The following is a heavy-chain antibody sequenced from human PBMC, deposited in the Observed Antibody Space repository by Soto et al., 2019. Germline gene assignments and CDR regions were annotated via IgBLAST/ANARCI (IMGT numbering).Heavy chain of an antibody. CDR3: ARDQLLRGTGYFDY. Sequence: GGSLRLSCAASGITFGIYGMHWVRQAPGKGLEWLAVIWFDGSTQYYADSVKGRFTISRDNAKNTLYLQMNNLRAEDTALYYCARDQLLRGTGYFDYWGQGTQVTVYS. CDR1: GITFGIYG. CDR2: IWFDGSTQ. D-gene: IGHD3-10*01. J-gene: IGHJ4*02. V-gene: IGHV3-33*01.